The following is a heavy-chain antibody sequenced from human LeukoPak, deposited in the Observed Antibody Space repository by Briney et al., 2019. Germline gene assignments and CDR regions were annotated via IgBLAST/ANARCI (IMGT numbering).Heavy chain of an antibody. CDR3: ARGVLGFGELLSDY. D-gene: IGHD3-10*01. Sequence: ASVKVSCKASGGTFSSYAISWVRQAPGQGLEWMGRIIPILGIANYAQKFQGRVTITADKSTSTAYMELSSLRSEDTAVYYCARGVLGFGELLSDYWGQGTLVTVSS. CDR1: GGTFSSYA. CDR2: IIPILGIA. V-gene: IGHV1-69*04. J-gene: IGHJ4*02.